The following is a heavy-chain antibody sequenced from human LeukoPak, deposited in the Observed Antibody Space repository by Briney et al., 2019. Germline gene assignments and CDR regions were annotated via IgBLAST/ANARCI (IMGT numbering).Heavy chain of an antibody. CDR1: GFTFSGSA. D-gene: IGHD2-21*01. CDR2: IRSKADSYAT. CDR3: AKAYSYYFDY. V-gene: IGHV3-73*01. J-gene: IGHJ4*02. Sequence: PGGSLRLSCAASGFTFSGSAMHWVRQASGKGLEWVGRIRSKADSYATAYAASVKGRFTISRDDSKNTAYLQMNSLRAEDTAAYYCAKAYSYYFDYWGQGTLVTVSS.